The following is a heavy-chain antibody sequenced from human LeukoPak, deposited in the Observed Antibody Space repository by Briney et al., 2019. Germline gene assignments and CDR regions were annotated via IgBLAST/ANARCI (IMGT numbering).Heavy chain of an antibody. J-gene: IGHJ4*02. CDR3: ARHRRIAGVTCDYFDY. Sequence: SQTLSLTCTVSGGSISSGGYYWSWIRQPPGKGLEWIGSIYHGGSTNYNPSLKSRVTISADTSRNQFSLKLNSVIAADTALYYCARHRRIAGVTCDYFDYWGQGTLVTVSS. V-gene: IGHV4-30-2*03. D-gene: IGHD1-26*01. CDR2: IYHGGST. CDR1: GGSISSGGYY.